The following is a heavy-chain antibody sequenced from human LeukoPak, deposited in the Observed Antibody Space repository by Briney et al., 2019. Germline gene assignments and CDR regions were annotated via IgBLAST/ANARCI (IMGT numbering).Heavy chain of an antibody. V-gene: IGHV4-4*02. CDR3: ARGRYYYDSSGNNWFDP. Sequence: SETLSLTCAVSGGSISSSNWWSWVRQPPGKGLEWIGEIYHSGSTNYNPSLKSRVTISVDKSKNQFSLKLSSVTAADTAVYYFARGRYYYDSSGNNWFDPWGQGTLVTVSS. CDR2: IYHSGST. CDR1: GGSISSSNW. D-gene: IGHD3-22*01. J-gene: IGHJ5*02.